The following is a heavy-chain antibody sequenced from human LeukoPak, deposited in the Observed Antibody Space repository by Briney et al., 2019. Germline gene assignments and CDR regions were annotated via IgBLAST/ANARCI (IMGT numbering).Heavy chain of an antibody. Sequence: QSGGSLRLSCAASGFTVSDHYMTWVRQAPGKGLEWVSITYTGGSTYSADSVKDRFTVSRDSSKNTLYLEMNSLRAEDTAIYYCARSALLTADPFDYWGQGTLVTVSS. CDR2: TYTGGST. V-gene: IGHV3-66*01. CDR3: ARSALLTADPFDY. CDR1: GFTVSDHY. D-gene: IGHD2-2*01. J-gene: IGHJ4*02.